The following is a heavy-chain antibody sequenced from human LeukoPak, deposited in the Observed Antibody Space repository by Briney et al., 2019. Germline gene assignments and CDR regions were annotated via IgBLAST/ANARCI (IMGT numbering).Heavy chain of an antibody. J-gene: IGHJ4*02. V-gene: IGHV3-23*01. CDR3: ATYRQVLLPFES. CDR2: ISGSGGST. CDR1: GFTFSSYA. Sequence: GGSLRLSCAASGFTFSSYAMSWVRQAPGKGLEWVSAISGSGGSTYYADSVKGRFTISRDNSKNTLYLQMNSLRAEDTAIYYCATYRQVLLPFESWGRGTLVTVSS. D-gene: IGHD2-8*02.